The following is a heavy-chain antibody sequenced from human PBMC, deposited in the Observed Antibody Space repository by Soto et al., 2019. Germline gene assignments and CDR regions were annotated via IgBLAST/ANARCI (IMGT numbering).Heavy chain of an antibody. V-gene: IGHV1-18*01. Sequence: ASVKVSCKASGYTFTSYGISWVRQAPGQGLEWMGWISAYNGNTNYAQKLQGRVTMTTDTSTSTAYMELRSLRSDDTAVYYCARDPIVVVVGGHDYYGMDVWGQGTTVTVSS. D-gene: IGHD2-15*01. J-gene: IGHJ6*02. CDR3: ARDPIVVVVGGHDYYGMDV. CDR2: ISAYNGNT. CDR1: GYTFTSYG.